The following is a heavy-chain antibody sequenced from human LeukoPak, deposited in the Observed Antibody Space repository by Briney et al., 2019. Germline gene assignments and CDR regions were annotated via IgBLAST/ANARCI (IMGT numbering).Heavy chain of an antibody. CDR3: ASEASCTGGRCYLQRVAS. D-gene: IGHD2-8*02. Sequence: ASVKVSCKASGYTFTAYYMHWVRQAPGQGLEWMGWIDTKSGGTKYAKNFQGRVTITRDTSIGTVYMELSSLITDDTAVYYCASEASCTGGRCYLQRVASWGPGTLVTVSS. CDR2: IDTKSGGT. J-gene: IGHJ4*02. CDR1: GYTFTAYY. V-gene: IGHV1-2*02.